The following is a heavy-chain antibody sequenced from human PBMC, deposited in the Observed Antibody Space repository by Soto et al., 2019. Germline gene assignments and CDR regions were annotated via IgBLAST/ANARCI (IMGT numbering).Heavy chain of an antibody. Sequence: SETLSLTCTVSGGSISSYYWSWIRQPPGKGLEWIGYIYYSGSTNSNPSLKGRVTISVYTSKNQFSPKLSSVTAADAAVYYCGRVQSRDDFWSGYPIYYLDYWWQGTLVTVSS. V-gene: IGHV4-59*01. D-gene: IGHD3-3*01. CDR2: IYYSGST. CDR3: GRVQSRDDFWSGYPIYYLDY. J-gene: IGHJ4*02. CDR1: GGSISSYY.